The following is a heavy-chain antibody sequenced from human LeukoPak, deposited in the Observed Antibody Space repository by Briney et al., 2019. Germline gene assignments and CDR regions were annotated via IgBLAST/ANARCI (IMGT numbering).Heavy chain of an antibody. D-gene: IGHD3-22*01. Sequence: PGGSLSPSCAPSEFTFSSFAMTWVRQPPGKGLRWSSGIGASGADTHYADTVKGRFTISRDNSKYTLYLQMNSLRAEDTAVYYCAKRPRDSSGYYLGAFDIWGQGTMVTVSS. CDR3: AKRPRDSSGYYLGAFDI. J-gene: IGHJ3*02. CDR2: IGASGADT. V-gene: IGHV3-23*01. CDR1: EFTFSSFA.